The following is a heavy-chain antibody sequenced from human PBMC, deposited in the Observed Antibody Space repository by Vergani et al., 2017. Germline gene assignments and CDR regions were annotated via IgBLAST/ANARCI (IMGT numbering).Heavy chain of an antibody. CDR2: IYYSGST. CDR1: GGSISSSSYY. V-gene: IGHV4-39*01. D-gene: IGHD4-23*01. Sequence: QLQLQESGPGLVQPSETLSLTCTVSGGSISSSSYYWGWIRQPPGKGLEWIGSIYYSGSTYYNPSLKSRVTISVDTSKNQFSLKLSSVTAADTAVYYWARHLRAAGAVVTPIWYFDLWGRGTLVTVSS. J-gene: IGHJ2*01. CDR3: ARHLRAAGAVVTPIWYFDL.